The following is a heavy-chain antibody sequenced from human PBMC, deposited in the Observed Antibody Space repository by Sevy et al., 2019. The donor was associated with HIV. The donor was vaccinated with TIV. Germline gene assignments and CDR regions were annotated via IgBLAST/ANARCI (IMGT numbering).Heavy chain of an antibody. J-gene: IGHJ6*02. Sequence: ASVKVSCKASGGTFSSYAISWVRQAPGQGLEWMGGIIPIFGTANYAQKFQGRVTITADESTSTAYMERSSLRSEDTAVYYCARAFLDSNYDLGYYYYGMDVWGQGTTVTVSS. V-gene: IGHV1-69*13. CDR2: IIPIFGTA. CDR3: ARAFLDSNYDLGYYYYGMDV. D-gene: IGHD4-4*01. CDR1: GGTFSSYA.